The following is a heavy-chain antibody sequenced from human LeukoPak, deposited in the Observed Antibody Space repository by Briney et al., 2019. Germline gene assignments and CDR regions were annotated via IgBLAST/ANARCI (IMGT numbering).Heavy chain of an antibody. V-gene: IGHV3-30*02. CDR1: GFTFSSSC. D-gene: IGHD3/OR15-3a*01. CDR2: IRFDGSNK. Sequence: QPGGSLRLSCAASGFTFSSSCMHWVRQAPGKGLEWVAFIRFDGSNKYYADSVKGRFTISRDNSKNTLYLQMNSLRAEDAAVYYCAKDYDFWSGYYSPTRGYFDYWGQGTLVTVSS. J-gene: IGHJ4*02. CDR3: AKDYDFWSGYYSPTRGYFDY.